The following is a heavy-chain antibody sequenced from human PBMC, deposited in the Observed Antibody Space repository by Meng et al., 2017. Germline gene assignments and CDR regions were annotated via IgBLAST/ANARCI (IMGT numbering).Heavy chain of an antibody. CDR2: ISGDGSIT. CDR3: LDEAPRSDY. D-gene: IGHD1-1*01. CDR1: GFTFNNYM. V-gene: IGHV3-74*01. J-gene: IGHJ4*02. Sequence: EKLVESGGVLFPAGGSLGLSVAASGFTFNNYMMHVVRPVPGKGLVWVSRISGDGSITNDEDSVKGRFTISRDNAKNTLYLQMNSLRPEDTAVYYCLDEAPRSDYWGQGSLVTVSS.